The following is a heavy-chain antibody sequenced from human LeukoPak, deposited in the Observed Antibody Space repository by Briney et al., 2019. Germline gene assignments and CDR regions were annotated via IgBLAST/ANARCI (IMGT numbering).Heavy chain of an antibody. J-gene: IGHJ4*02. V-gene: IGHV3-30-3*01. CDR2: ISYDGSNK. CDR1: GFTFSSYA. D-gene: IGHD2-21*02. CDR3: ARGYCGGDCYDDTSPDY. Sequence: GGSLRLSCAASGFTFSSYAMHWVRQAPGKGLEWVAVISYDGSNKYYADSVKGRFTISRDNSKNTLYLQMNSLRAEDTAVYYCARGYCGGDCYDDTSPDYWGQGTLATVSS.